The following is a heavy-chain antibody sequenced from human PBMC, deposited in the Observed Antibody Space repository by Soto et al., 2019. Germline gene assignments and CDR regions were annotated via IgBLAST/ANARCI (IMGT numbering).Heavy chain of an antibody. CDR1: GGSVSSGSYY. D-gene: IGHD5-18*01. V-gene: IGHV4-61*01. CDR3: ARAVDTAMVALDY. CDR2: IYYSGST. J-gene: IGHJ4*02. Sequence: PSETLSLTCTVSGGSVSSGSYYWSWIRQPPGKGLEWIGYIYYSGSTNYNPSLKSRVTIPVDTSKNQFSLKLSSVTAADTAVYYCARAVDTAMVALDYWGQGTLVTVAS.